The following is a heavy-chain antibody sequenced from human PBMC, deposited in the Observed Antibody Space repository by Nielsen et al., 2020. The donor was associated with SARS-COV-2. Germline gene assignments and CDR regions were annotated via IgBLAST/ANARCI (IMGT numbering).Heavy chain of an antibody. V-gene: IGHV4-61*01. Sequence: SETLSLTCTVSGGSISSSSYCWSWIRQPPGKGLEWIGYIYYSGSTNYNPSLKSRVTISVDTSKNQFSLKLSSVTAADTAVYYCARTLGYGDYFDYWGQGTLVTVSS. CDR3: ARTLGYGDYFDY. J-gene: IGHJ4*02. CDR1: GGSISSSSYC. CDR2: IYYSGST. D-gene: IGHD4-17*01.